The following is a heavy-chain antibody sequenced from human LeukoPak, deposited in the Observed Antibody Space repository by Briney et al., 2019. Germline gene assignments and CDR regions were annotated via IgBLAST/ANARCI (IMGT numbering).Heavy chain of an antibody. CDR2: VSSSSSYT. CDR1: GFTFSDYY. D-gene: IGHD3-22*01. J-gene: IGHJ3*02. V-gene: IGHV3-11*03. CDR3: ARSPDYYDSSGYYPDAFDI. Sequence: KPGGSLRLSCAASGFTFSDYYMSWIRQAPGKGLEWVSYVSSSSSYTNYADSVKGRFTISRDNAKNSLYLQMNSLRAEDTAVYYCARSPDYYDSSGYYPDAFDIWGQGTMVTVSS.